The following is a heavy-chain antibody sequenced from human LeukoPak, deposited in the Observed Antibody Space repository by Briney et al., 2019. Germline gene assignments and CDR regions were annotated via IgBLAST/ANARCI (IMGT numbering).Heavy chain of an antibody. J-gene: IGHJ4*02. CDR3: ARMTTGHDY. CDR1: GTSFTSYY. D-gene: IGHD4-17*01. CDR2: VNHSGYT. Sequence: SETLSLTCGVSGTSFTSYYWSWIRQTPGKGLEWIGEVNHSGYTNMDPSLKSRVTISVDTSKNQFSLMMTSVTAADTAVYFCARMTTGHDYWGQGILVTVSS. V-gene: IGHV4-34*01.